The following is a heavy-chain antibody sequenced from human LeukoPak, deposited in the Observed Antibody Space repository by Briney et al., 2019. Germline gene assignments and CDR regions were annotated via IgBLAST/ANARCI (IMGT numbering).Heavy chain of an antibody. CDR3: ANLVGATVDY. J-gene: IGHJ4*02. Sequence: SETLSLTCTVSGGSISSSNYYWGWIRQPPGKGLEWIGSIYYSGSTYYNPSLKSRVTISVDTSKNQFSLKLSSVTAADTAVYYRANLVGATVDYWGQGTLVTVSS. D-gene: IGHD1-26*01. CDR1: GGSISSSNYY. CDR2: IYYSGST. V-gene: IGHV4-39*07.